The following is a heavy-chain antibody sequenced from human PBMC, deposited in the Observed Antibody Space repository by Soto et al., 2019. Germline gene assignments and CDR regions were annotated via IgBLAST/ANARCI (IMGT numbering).Heavy chain of an antibody. CDR1: GFTFSSYG. J-gene: IGHJ4*02. Sequence: GGSLRLSCAASGFTFSSYGMHWVRQAPGKGLEWVAVIWYDGSNKYYADSVKGRFTISRDNSKNTLYLQMNSLRAEDTAVYYCASTPPAYSSSWYFDYWGQGTLVTVSS. V-gene: IGHV3-33*01. CDR2: IWYDGSNK. D-gene: IGHD6-13*01. CDR3: ASTPPAYSSSWYFDY.